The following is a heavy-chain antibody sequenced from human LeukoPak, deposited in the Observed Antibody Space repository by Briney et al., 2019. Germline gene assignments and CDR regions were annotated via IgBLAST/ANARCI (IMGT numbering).Heavy chain of an antibody. V-gene: IGHV3-66*01. Sequence: PGGSLRLSCTASRFTVSSSYMSWVRQAPGKGLEWVSVIYSGGLTYYADSVKGRFTISRDNSKKTLYLQMNNLRVDDTALYYCARAVVGVFDYWGQGTMVTVSS. J-gene: IGHJ4*02. CDR3: ARAVVGVFDY. CDR1: RFTVSSSY. CDR2: IYSGGLT. D-gene: IGHD3-16*01.